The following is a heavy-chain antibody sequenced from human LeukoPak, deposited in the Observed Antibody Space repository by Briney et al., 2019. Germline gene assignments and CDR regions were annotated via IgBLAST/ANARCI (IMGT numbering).Heavy chain of an antibody. CDR3: ARDLRPDSYFYNLDV. CDR1: GFIFSSNA. V-gene: IGHV3-30-3*01. J-gene: IGHJ3*01. Sequence: GGSLRLSCVVSGFIFSSNAMHWVRQAPGKGLEWLAVISYDGTNKYYADSVKGRFTISRDNSRNTLFLQMNSLKTDDTALYYCARDLRPDSYFYNLDVWGLGTMVTVSS. D-gene: IGHD2/OR15-2a*01. CDR2: ISYDGTNK.